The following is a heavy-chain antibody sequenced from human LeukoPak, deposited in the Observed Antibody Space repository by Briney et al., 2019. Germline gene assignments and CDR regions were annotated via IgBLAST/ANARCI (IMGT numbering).Heavy chain of an antibody. CDR3: ARASLFGGDNFHYYYYYGMDV. Sequence: GGSLRLSCAASGFTFSDYYMSWIRQAPGKGLEWVSYISSSGSTMYYADSVKGRFTISRDNAKNSLYLQMNSLRAEDTAVYYCARASLFGGDNFHYYYYYGMDVWGQGTTVTVSS. V-gene: IGHV3-11*01. D-gene: IGHD2-21*02. CDR1: GFTFSDYY. CDR2: ISSSGSTM. J-gene: IGHJ6*02.